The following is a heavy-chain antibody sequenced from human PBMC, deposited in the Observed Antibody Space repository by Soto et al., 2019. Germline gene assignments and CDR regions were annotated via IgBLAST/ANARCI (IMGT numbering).Heavy chain of an antibody. CDR3: AIDQGPGALWFGELLNYFDY. D-gene: IGHD3-10*01. Sequence: PGGSLRLSCAASGFTFSSYGMHWVRQAPGKGLEWVAVIWYDGSNKYYADSVKGRFTISRDNSKNTLYLQMNSLRAEDTAVYYCAIDQGPGALWFGELLNYFDYWGQGTLVTVSS. V-gene: IGHV3-33*01. J-gene: IGHJ4*02. CDR1: GFTFSSYG. CDR2: IWYDGSNK.